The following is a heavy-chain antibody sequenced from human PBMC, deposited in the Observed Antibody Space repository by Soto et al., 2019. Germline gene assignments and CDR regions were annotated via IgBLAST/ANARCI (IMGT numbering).Heavy chain of an antibody. D-gene: IGHD3-22*01. CDR1: CYTFTRNC. V-gene: IGHV1-18*01. Sequence: QVHLVQSGAEVKKPGASVNVSCKTSCYTFTRNCISWVRQAPGQGLEWMGWISPNSGNIKYAQKLQGRVIMTTDTSTRTAYMELRSLRFDDTAVYYCVKDRDSNSWPSRDVWGPGTTVTVSS. J-gene: IGHJ6*02. CDR2: ISPNSGNI. CDR3: VKDRDSNSWPSRDV.